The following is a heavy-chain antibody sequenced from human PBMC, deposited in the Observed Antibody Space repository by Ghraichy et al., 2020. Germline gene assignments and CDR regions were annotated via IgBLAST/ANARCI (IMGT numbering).Heavy chain of an antibody. CDR1: GGSISSSSYY. CDR2: IYYSGST. V-gene: IGHV4-39*01. CDR3: ARHEDSSSRGFDP. Sequence: SETLSLTCTVSGGSISSSSYYWGWIRQPPGKGLEWIGSIYYSGSTYYNPSLKSRVTISVDTSKNQFSLKLSSVTAADTAVYYCARHEDSSSRGFDPWGQGTLFTVSS. J-gene: IGHJ5*02. D-gene: IGHD6-13*01.